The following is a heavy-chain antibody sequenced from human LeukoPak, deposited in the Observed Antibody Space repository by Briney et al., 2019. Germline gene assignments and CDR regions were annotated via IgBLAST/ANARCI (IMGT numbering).Heavy chain of an antibody. Sequence: SVKVSCKASGGTFSSYAISWVRQAPGQGLEWRGRIIPIFGTANYAQKFQGRVTITTDESTSTAYMELSSLRSEDTAVYYCARGAPYYDILTGQLDYWGQGTLVTVSS. D-gene: IGHD3-9*01. J-gene: IGHJ4*02. CDR3: ARGAPYYDILTGQLDY. CDR1: GGTFSSYA. V-gene: IGHV1-69*05. CDR2: IIPIFGTA.